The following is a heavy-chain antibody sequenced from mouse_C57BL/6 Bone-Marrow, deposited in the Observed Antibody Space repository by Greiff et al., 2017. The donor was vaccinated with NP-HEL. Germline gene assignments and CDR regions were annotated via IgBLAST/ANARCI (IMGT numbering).Heavy chain of an antibody. V-gene: IGHV1-15*01. CDR1: GYTFTDYE. CDR3: TRRGTTFDY. Sequence: VQLKESGAELVRPGASVTLSCKASGYTFTDYEMHWVKQTPVHGLEWIGAIDPETGGTAYNQKFKGKAILTADKSSSTAYMELRSLTSEDSAFYYCTRRGTTFDYWGQGTTLTVSS. J-gene: IGHJ2*01. D-gene: IGHD1-1*01. CDR2: IDPETGGT.